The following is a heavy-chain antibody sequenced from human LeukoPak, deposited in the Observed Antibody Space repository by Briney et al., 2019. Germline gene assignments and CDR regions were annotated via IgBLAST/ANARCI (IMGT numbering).Heavy chain of an antibody. J-gene: IGHJ6*03. CDR2: ISYDGSNK. V-gene: IGHV3-30*01. CDR1: GFTFSSYA. CDR3: ARARPYKGYYMDV. Sequence: PGGTLRLSCAASGFTFSSYAMHWVRQAPGKGLEWVAVISYDGSNKYYADSVKGRFTISRDNSKNTLYLQMNSLRAEDTAVYYCARARPYKGYYMDVWGKGTTVTVSS. D-gene: IGHD1-1*01.